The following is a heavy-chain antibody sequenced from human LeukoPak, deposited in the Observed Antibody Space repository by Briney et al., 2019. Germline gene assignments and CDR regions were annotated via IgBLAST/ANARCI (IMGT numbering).Heavy chain of an antibody. CDR3: ARGPYSYDSSGAFDI. Sequence: PSETLSLTCTVSGGSISSSNYYWGWIRQPPGKGLEWIGSIYYSGSTYYNPSLKSRVTISVYTSKNQFSLKLSSVTAADTAVYFCARGPYSYDSSGAFDIWGQGTMVTVSS. CDR1: GGSISSSNYY. J-gene: IGHJ3*02. V-gene: IGHV4-39*07. CDR2: IYYSGST. D-gene: IGHD3-22*01.